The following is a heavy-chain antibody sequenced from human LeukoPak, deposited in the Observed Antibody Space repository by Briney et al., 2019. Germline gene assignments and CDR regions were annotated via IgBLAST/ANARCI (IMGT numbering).Heavy chain of an antibody. CDR1: GFTFSSYG. CDR3: AKDVGATLGY. V-gene: IGHV3-30*02. Sequence: PGRSLRLSCAASGFTFSSYGMHWVRQAPGKGLEWVAFIRYDGSNKYYADSVKGRFTISRDNSKNTLYLQMNSLRAEDTAVYYCAKDVGATLGYWGQGTLVTVSS. J-gene: IGHJ4*02. CDR2: IRYDGSNK. D-gene: IGHD1-26*01.